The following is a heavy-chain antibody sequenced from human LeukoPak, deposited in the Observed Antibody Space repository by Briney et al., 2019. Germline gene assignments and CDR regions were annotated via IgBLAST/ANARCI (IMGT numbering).Heavy chain of an antibody. V-gene: IGHV3-21*01. CDR2: ISSSSSYI. CDR3: ARNLLDAFDI. Sequence: GGSLRLSCAASGFTFSSSAMSWVRQAPGKGLEWVSSISSSSSYIYYADSVKGRFTISRDNAKNSLYLQMNSLRAEDTAVYYCARNLLDAFDIWGQGTMVTVSS. CDR1: GFTFSSSA. J-gene: IGHJ3*02.